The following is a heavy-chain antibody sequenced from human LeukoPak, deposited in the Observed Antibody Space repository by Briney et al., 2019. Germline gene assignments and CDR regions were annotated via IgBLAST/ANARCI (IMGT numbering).Heavy chain of an antibody. J-gene: IGHJ4*02. D-gene: IGHD5-18*01. CDR3: ARDHVGYPPPYFDY. CDR1: GYTFTSYD. Sequence: ASVKVSCKASGYTFTSYDINWVRQATGQGLEWMGWMNPNSGNTGYAQKFQGRVTITRNTSISTAYMELSSLRSDDTAVYYCARDHVGYPPPYFDYWGQGTLVTVSS. CDR2: MNPNSGNT. V-gene: IGHV1-8*03.